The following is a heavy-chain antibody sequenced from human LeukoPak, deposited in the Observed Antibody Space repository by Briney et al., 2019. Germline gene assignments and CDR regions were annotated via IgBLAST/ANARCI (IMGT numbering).Heavy chain of an antibody. V-gene: IGHV3-53*01. Sequence: GGSLRLSCAVSGFTVSGNYMSWVRQAPGKGLEWVSLIYSGGTTYYSDSVKGRFTISRDNSKNTLHLQMNSLRAEDTAVYYCASRAGGYSHPYDYWGQGILVTVSS. D-gene: IGHD4-23*01. CDR3: ASRAGGYSHPYDY. J-gene: IGHJ4*02. CDR1: GFTVSGNY. CDR2: IYSGGTT.